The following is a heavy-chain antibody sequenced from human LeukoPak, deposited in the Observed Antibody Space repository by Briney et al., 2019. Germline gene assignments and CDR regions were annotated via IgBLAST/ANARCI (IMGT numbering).Heavy chain of an antibody. J-gene: IGHJ6*02. V-gene: IGHV4-59*08. Sequence: SETLSLTCTVSGGSISSYYWSWIRQPPGKGLEWIGYIYYSGSTNYNPSLKSRVTISVDTSKNQFSLKLSSVTAADTAVYYCARSFTSDYGSGSWDYYYGMDVWGQGTTVTVSS. CDR1: GGSISSYY. CDR2: IYYSGST. CDR3: ARSFTSDYGSGSWDYYYGMDV. D-gene: IGHD3-10*01.